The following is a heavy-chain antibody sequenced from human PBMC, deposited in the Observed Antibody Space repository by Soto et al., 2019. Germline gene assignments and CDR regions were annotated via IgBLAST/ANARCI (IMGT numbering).Heavy chain of an antibody. J-gene: IGHJ5*02. D-gene: IGHD6-13*01. CDR2: ISGSGGST. CDR3: AKKTGGRSWYNWFDP. V-gene: IGHV3-23*01. CDR1: GFTFSSYA. Sequence: GGSLRLSCAASGFTFSSYAMSWVRQAPGKGLEWVSAISGSGGSTYYADSVKGRFTISRDNSKNTLYLQMNSLRAEDTAVYYCAKKTGGRSWYNWFDPWGQGTLVTVSS.